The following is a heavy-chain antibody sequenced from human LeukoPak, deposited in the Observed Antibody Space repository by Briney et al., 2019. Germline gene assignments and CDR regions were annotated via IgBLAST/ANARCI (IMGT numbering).Heavy chain of an antibody. V-gene: IGHV4-34*01. CDR1: GGSFSGYY. Sequence: SETLSLTCAVYGGSFSGYYWSWIRQPPGKGLEWIGYIYHSGSTYYNPSLKSRVTISVDRSKNQFSLKLSSVTAADTAVYYCARENAQYSSSWYRGRLLWGQGTLVTVSS. D-gene: IGHD6-13*01. CDR3: ARENAQYSSSWYRGRLL. J-gene: IGHJ4*02. CDR2: IYHSGST.